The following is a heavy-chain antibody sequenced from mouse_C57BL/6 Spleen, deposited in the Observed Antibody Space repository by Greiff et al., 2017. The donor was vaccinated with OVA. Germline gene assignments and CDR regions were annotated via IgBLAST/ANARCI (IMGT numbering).Heavy chain of an antibody. CDR1: GYTFTSYW. J-gene: IGHJ2*01. V-gene: IGHV1-64*01. Sequence: QVQLQQPGAELVKPGASVKLSCKASGYTFTSYWMHWVRQRHGQGLEWIGMIHPNRGSTNYNEKFQRKGTLTVDKSSSTAYMQLSSLTSEDSAVYYCARQDYGSSSFDYWGQGTTLTVSS. CDR3: ARQDYGSSSFDY. CDR2: IHPNRGST. D-gene: IGHD1-1*01.